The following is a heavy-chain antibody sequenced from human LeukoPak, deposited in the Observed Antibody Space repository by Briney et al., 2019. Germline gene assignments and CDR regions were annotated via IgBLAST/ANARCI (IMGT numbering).Heavy chain of an antibody. CDR2: IYYSGST. CDR1: DGSINSYY. Sequence: SETLSLTCSVSDGSINSYYWSWIRQPPGKGLEWIGYIYYSGSTNYNPSLKSRVTISIDTSKNQFSLKLSSVTAADTAVYYCARLPWYNWFDPWGQGTLVTVSS. CDR3: ARLPWYNWFDP. V-gene: IGHV4-59*01. J-gene: IGHJ5*02. D-gene: IGHD2-8*02.